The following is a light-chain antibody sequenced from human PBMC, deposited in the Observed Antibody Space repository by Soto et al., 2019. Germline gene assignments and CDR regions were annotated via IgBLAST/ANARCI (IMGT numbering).Light chain of an antibody. CDR3: ASYTSSDTVI. V-gene: IGLV2-14*01. CDR2: DVT. CDR1: SSDVGGYNY. Sequence: QSVLTQPASVSGSPGQSITISCTGTSSDVGGYNYVSWYQHHPGKAPKLMINDVTSRPSGVSSRFSGSKSGNTASLTISGLQAEDEAEYDCASYTSSDTVIFGGGTKVTVL. J-gene: IGLJ2*01.